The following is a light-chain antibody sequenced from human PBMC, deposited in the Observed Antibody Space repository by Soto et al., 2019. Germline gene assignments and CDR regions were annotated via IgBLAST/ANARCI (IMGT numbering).Light chain of an antibody. Sequence: QPVLTQPPTVSGAPGQRVAISCTGGSSNIGAGYDVHWYQQFPGTAPRLLIYAKTKRPSGVSDRFSGSTSGTSASLAVTGLQAEDEADYHCQSYDSSLGGWVFGGGTKVTVL. CDR2: AKT. J-gene: IGLJ3*02. V-gene: IGLV1-40*01. CDR3: QSYDSSLGGWV. CDR1: SSNIGAGYD.